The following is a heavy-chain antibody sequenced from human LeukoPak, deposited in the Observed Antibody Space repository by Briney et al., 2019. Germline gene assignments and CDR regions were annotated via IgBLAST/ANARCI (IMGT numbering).Heavy chain of an antibody. CDR2: IYYSGST. V-gene: IGHV4-30-4*01. Sequence: SQTLSLTCTVSGGSISSGDYYWSWIRQPPGKGLEWIGYIYYSGSTYYNPPLKSRVTIDTSKNQFSLKLSSVTAADTAVYYCARVWLLWFGESPTFFDYWGQGTLVTVSS. CDR1: GGSISSGDYY. D-gene: IGHD3-10*01. CDR3: ARVWLLWFGESPTFFDY. J-gene: IGHJ4*02.